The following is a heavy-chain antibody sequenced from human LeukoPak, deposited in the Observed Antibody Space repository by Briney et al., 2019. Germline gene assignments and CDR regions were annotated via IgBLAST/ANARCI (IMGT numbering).Heavy chain of an antibody. CDR2: IYYSGST. V-gene: IGHV4-59*08. J-gene: IGHJ4*02. Sequence: SETLSLTCTVSGGSISSYYWSWIRQPPGKGLEWIGYIYYSGSTNYNPSLKSRVTISVDTSKNQFSLKLSSVTAADTAVYYCARTRYYDYVWGSSGYYFDYWGQGTLVTVSS. CDR1: GGSISSYY. CDR3: ARTRYYDYVWGSSGYYFDY. D-gene: IGHD3-16*01.